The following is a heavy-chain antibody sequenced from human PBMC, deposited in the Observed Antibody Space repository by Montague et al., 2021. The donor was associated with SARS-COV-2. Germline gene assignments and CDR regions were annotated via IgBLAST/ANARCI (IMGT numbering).Heavy chain of an antibody. CDR3: ARHPWHITTFGVVTRYGMDV. D-gene: IGHD3-3*01. J-gene: IGHJ6*02. CDR2: IYYSGST. V-gene: IGHV4-61*01. Sequence: SETLSLTCTVSGDSVSSGSYYWSWIRQHPGKGLEWIGYIYYSGSTNYNPSLKSRVTISVDTSKNQFSLKLSSVTAADTAVYYCARHPWHITTFGVVTRYGMDVWGQGTTVTVSS. CDR1: GDSVSSGSYY.